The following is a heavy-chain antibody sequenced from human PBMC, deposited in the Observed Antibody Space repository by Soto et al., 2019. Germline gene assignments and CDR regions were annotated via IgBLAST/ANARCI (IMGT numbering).Heavy chain of an antibody. V-gene: IGHV4-34*01. CDR3: ARGRRAMATIGSGAFDS. J-gene: IGHJ3*02. CDR1: GGSFSGYY. Sequence: SETLSLTCTVSGGSFSGYYWSWIRQPPGKGLEWIGEINHSGSTNYNPSLKSRVTISVDTSKNQFSLKLSSVTAADTAVYYCARGRRAMATIGSGAFDSWGQGTMVTVSS. CDR2: INHSGST. D-gene: IGHD5-12*01.